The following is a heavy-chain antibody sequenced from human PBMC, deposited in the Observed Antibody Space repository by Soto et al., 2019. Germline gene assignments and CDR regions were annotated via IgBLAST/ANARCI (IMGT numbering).Heavy chain of an antibody. CDR1: GFSLTSRPMG. Sequence: QITLKESGPTRVKPTQTLTLTCTFSGFSLTSRPMGVGWIRQPPGKALEWLVFIYWDDDKRYSASLKSRLTITKNTHGNQVVLTMTNMDPVDTATYYCAHRLSGYNWNGGYFDYWGQGALVTVSS. V-gene: IGHV2-5*02. CDR3: AHRLSGYNWNGGYFDY. D-gene: IGHD1-1*01. CDR2: IYWDDDK. J-gene: IGHJ4*02.